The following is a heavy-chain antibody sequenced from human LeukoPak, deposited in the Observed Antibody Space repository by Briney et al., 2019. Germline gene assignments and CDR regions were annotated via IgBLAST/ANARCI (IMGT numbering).Heavy chain of an antibody. CDR1: GFTFSSYA. CDR2: IYSGGST. CDR3: ASCYAGIYFDY. V-gene: IGHV3-53*01. D-gene: IGHD2-2*01. Sequence: GGSLRLSCAASGFTFSSYAMSWVRQAPGKGLEWVSVIYSGGSTYYADSVKGRFTISRDNSKNTLYLQMNSLRAEDTAVYYCASCYAGIYFDYWGQGTLVTVSS. J-gene: IGHJ4*02.